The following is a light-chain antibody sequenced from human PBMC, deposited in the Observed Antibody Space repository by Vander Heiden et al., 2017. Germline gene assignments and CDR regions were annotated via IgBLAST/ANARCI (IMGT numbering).Light chain of an antibody. CDR1: QRISTN. CDR3: QQSYTRPRT. V-gene: IGKV1-39*01. J-gene: IGKJ3*01. Sequence: DIQMTQSPSSLSASVGDRVTITCRASQRISTNVNWYQQKAGKATKLLISAASTLQSGVPSRFSGSNSGTEFTLTISDLQPDDCATFYCQQSYTRPRTFGPGTKVEIK. CDR2: AAS.